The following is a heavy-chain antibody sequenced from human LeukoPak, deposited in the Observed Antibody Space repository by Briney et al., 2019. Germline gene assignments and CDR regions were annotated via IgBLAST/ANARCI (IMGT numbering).Heavy chain of an antibody. CDR1: GGSISSYY. CDR2: IYYSGST. J-gene: IGHJ4*02. V-gene: IGHV4-59*12. Sequence: SETLSLTCTVSGGSISSYYWSWIRQPPGKGLEWIGYIYYSGSTNYNPSLKSRVTISVDTSKNQFSLTLISVTAADTAVYFCARAAPNYYDSSGSLRNPYFDYWGQGTLVTVSS. D-gene: IGHD3-22*01. CDR3: ARAAPNYYDSSGSLRNPYFDY.